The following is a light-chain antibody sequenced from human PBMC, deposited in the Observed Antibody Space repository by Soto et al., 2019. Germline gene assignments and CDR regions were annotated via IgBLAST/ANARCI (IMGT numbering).Light chain of an antibody. CDR2: GAS. CDR3: QQYNNWPFT. J-gene: IGKJ3*01. V-gene: IGKV3-15*01. Sequence: EIVMTQSPATLSVSPGERATRYCRASQSVSSNLAWYQQKPGQAPRLLIYGASTRATGIPARFSGSGSGTEFTLTISSLQSEDFAVYYWQQYNNWPFTCGPGSKVDSK. CDR1: QSVSSN.